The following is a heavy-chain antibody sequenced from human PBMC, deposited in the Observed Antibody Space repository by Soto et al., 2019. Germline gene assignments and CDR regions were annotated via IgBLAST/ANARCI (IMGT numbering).Heavy chain of an antibody. CDR1: GGTFSSYA. J-gene: IGHJ3*02. V-gene: IGHV1-69*12. D-gene: IGHD2-21*02. Sequence: QVQLVQSGAEVKKPGSSVKVSCKASGGTFSSYAISWVRQAPGQGLEWMGGIIPIFGTANYAQKFQGRVTITADESTSTAYMELSSLRSEDTAVYYCARPAEYCGGDCYSGHDAFDIWGQGTMVTVSS. CDR2: IIPIFGTA. CDR3: ARPAEYCGGDCYSGHDAFDI.